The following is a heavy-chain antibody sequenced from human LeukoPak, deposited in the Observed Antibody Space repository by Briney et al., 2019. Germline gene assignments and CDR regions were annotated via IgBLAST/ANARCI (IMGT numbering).Heavy chain of an antibody. D-gene: IGHD6-13*01. Sequence: SETLSLTCTVSGGSISRADYYWSWIRQPPGKGLEWIGEINHSGSTNYNPSLKSRVTISVDTSKNQFSLKLSSVTAADTAVYYCARGRYSSRNLDYWGQGTLVTVSS. CDR2: INHSGST. V-gene: IGHV4-34*01. CDR1: GGSISRADYY. CDR3: ARGRYSSRNLDY. J-gene: IGHJ4*02.